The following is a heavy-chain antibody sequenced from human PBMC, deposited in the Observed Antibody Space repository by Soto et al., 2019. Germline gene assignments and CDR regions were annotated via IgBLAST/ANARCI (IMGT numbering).Heavy chain of an antibody. CDR3: AHRRVGRSIYYFNY. Sequence: QNTLKESGPTLVKPTQTLTLTCTFSGFSLSTSGVGVGWIRQPPGKALEWLALIYWDDDKRYSPSLKSRLTITKDTSKKQVVLTLTNMDPVDTATYYCAHRRVGRSIYYFNYWGQGTLVTVSS. CDR2: IYWDDDK. J-gene: IGHJ4*02. CDR1: GFSLSTSGVG. D-gene: IGHD1-26*01. V-gene: IGHV2-5*02.